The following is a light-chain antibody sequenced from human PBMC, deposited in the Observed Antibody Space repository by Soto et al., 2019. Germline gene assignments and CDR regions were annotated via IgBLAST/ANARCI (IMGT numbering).Light chain of an antibody. CDR3: QHYSNWPPLT. CDR1: QSVSSN. CDR2: GAS. J-gene: IGKJ4*01. V-gene: IGKV3-15*01. Sequence: EIVMTQSPATLSVSPGERATLSCRASQSVSSNLAWYQQKPGQAPRLLIYGASTRATGITARFSGSGSGTEFTLTISSLQSEDFAVYYYQHYSNWPPLTFGGGTKVEIK.